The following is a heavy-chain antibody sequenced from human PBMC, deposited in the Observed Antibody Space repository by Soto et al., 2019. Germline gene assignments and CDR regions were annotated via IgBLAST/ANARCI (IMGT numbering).Heavy chain of an antibody. CDR3: ARGSSGSYYYFDY. CDR2: ISYDGSNK. J-gene: IGHJ4*02. V-gene: IGHV3-30*04. CDR1: GFIFSSYA. D-gene: IGHD1-26*01. Sequence: GGSLRLSCAASGFIFSSYAMHWVRQAPGKGLEWVAVISYDGSNKYYADSVKGRFTISRDNSKNTLYLQMNSLRAEDTAVYYCARGSSGSYYYFDYWGQGTLVTVSS.